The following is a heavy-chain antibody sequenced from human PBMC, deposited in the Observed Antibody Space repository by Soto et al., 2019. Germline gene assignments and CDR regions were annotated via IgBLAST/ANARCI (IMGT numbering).Heavy chain of an antibody. CDR1: GGSVNSFYY. Sequence: SETLSLTCSVSGGSVNSFYYWSWIRQPPGKGLEWLGYIYHTGSTNYQPSLKSRVTISLDTSKNQFSLNLNSVTAADTAVYYCARWGVAMDVWGQGTTVTVSS. J-gene: IGHJ6*02. CDR3: ARWGVAMDV. D-gene: IGHD3-16*01. V-gene: IGHV4-61*01. CDR2: IYHTGST.